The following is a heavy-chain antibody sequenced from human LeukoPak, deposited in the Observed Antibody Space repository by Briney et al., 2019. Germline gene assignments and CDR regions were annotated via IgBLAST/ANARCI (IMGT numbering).Heavy chain of an antibody. J-gene: IGHJ4*02. CDR2: IYYSGST. CDR3: ARDDRYCTNGVCYYFGLDY. D-gene: IGHD2-8*01. V-gene: IGHV4-59*01. CDR1: GGSISSYY. Sequence: SETLSLTCTVSGGSISSYYWSWIRQPPGKGLEWIGYIYYSGSTNYNPSLKSRVTISVDTSKNQFSLKLSSVTAADTAVYYCARDDRYCTNGVCYYFGLDYWGLGTLVTVSS.